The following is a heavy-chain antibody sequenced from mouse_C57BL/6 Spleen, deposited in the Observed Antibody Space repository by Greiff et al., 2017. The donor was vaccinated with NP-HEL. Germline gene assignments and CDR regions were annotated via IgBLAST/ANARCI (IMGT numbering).Heavy chain of an antibody. D-gene: IGHD1-1*01. CDR2: IYPRDGST. CDR3: ARYSDYYGSSHYFDY. CDR1: GYTFTDHT. V-gene: IGHV1-78*01. Sequence: LEESDAELVKPGASVKISCKVSGYTFTDHTIHWMKQRPEQGLEWIGYIYPRDGSTKYNEKFKGKATLTADKSSSTAYMQLNSLTSEDSAVYFCARYSDYYGSSHYFDYWGQGTTLTVSS. J-gene: IGHJ2*01.